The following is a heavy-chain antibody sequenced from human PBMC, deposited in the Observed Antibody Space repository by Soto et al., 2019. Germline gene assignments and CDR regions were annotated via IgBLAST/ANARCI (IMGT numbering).Heavy chain of an antibody. CDR3: ARGQGAAAGQSNVDY. V-gene: IGHV4-30-2*01. J-gene: IGHJ4*02. Sequence: QLQLQESGSGLVKPSQTLSLTCAVSGGSISGTTYSWSWIRQPPGKGLEWIGYIYDSGNTYYNPSLKSQFSISVDRSKKQFSLKLSAVTAADTAVYYCARGQGAAAGQSNVDYWGQGALVTVSS. CDR1: GGSISGTTYS. CDR2: IYDSGNT. D-gene: IGHD6-13*01.